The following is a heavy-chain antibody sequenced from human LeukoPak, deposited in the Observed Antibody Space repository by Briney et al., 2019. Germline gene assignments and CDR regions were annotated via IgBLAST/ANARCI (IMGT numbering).Heavy chain of an antibody. CDR3: ARDRVYYYDSSGYYRPSNWFDP. CDR2: ISSSGSTI. Sequence: GGSLRLSCAASGFTFSDYYMSWIRQAPGKGLEWVSYISSSGSTIYYADSVKGRFTISRDNAKNSLYLQMNSLRAEDTAVYYCARDRVYYYDSSGYYRPSNWFDPWGQGTLVTVSS. J-gene: IGHJ5*02. V-gene: IGHV3-11*01. CDR1: GFTFSDYY. D-gene: IGHD3-22*01.